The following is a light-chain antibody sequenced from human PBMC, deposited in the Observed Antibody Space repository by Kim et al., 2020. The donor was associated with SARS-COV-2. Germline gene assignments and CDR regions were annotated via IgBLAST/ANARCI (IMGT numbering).Light chain of an antibody. CDR1: QGVGKY. Sequence: SSPGERATLSCRASQGVGKYLAWYQQRPGQAPRLLIYDASNRATGVRDRFSGSGSGTDFTLTINSLEPEDCAVYFCQQRINWPRTFGQGTKVDIK. V-gene: IGKV3-11*01. CDR3: QQRINWPRT. CDR2: DAS. J-gene: IGKJ1*01.